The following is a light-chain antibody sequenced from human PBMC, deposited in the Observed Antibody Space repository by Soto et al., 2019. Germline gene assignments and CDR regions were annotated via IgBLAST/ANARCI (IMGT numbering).Light chain of an antibody. V-gene: IGLV2-23*01. J-gene: IGLJ1*01. Sequence: QSALTQPASVSGSPGQSITISCTGTSSDVGGYNLVSWYRQYPGKAPKLMIYEGSKRPSGVSDRFSGSKSGNTASLTISGLQAEDEADYYCYSYARTDTYVFGSGTKLTVL. CDR3: YSYARTDTYV. CDR2: EGS. CDR1: SSDVGGYNL.